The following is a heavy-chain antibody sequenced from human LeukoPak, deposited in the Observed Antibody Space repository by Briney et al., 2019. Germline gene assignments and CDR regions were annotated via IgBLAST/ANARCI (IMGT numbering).Heavy chain of an antibody. CDR1: GYTFTHYA. Sequence: ASVKVSCKASGYTFTHYAVHWVRQAPGQRLEWMGWTNVGNDYTESSQKFQDRLTIISDTTATTVYMELSSLRSEDTAVYYCARDDFSTYPGLNYFDYWGQGSLVTVSS. CDR2: TNVGNDYT. V-gene: IGHV1-3*01. J-gene: IGHJ4*02. CDR3: ARDDFSTYPGLNYFDY. D-gene: IGHD4-11*01.